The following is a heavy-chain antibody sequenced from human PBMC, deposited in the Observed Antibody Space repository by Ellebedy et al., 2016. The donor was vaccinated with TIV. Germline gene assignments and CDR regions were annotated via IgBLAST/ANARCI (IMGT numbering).Heavy chain of an antibody. J-gene: IGHJ4*03. D-gene: IGHD2-21*01. V-gene: IGHV3-13*01. CDR1: GFTFSSYD. CDR2: IGTAGDT. Sequence: GGSLRLSCAASGFTFSSYDMHWVRQGTGKGLEWVSAIGTAGDTYYPGSVKCRLNISRENSKNSLYLQITSLRAEDTAVYYCARVRFGDTAVDYWGQGTLVTVSS. CDR3: ARVRFGDTAVDY.